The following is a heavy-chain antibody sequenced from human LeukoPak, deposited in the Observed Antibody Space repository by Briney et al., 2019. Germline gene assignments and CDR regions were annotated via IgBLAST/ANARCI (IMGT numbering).Heavy chain of an antibody. V-gene: IGHV3-48*01. J-gene: IGHJ6*03. D-gene: IGHD3-10*01. CDR3: ARDNLLWFGESFYYYYMDV. Sequence: PGGSLRLSCGASGFTFTNYSMNWVRQAPGKGLEWISYISHSTTTIYYADSVKGRFTISRDNAKNSLYLQMNSLRAEDTAVYYCARDNLLWFGESFYYYYMDVWGKGTTVTVSS. CDR2: ISHSTTTI. CDR1: GFTFTNYS.